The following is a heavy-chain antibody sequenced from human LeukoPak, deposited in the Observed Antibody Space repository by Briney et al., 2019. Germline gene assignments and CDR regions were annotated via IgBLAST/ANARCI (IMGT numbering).Heavy chain of an antibody. CDR3: AKDRGRRSYSSELY. V-gene: IGHV3-23*01. Sequence: GGSLRLSCAASGFTFSSYAMSWVRQPPGKGLEWVSAISGSGGSTYYADSVKGRFTISRDNSKNTLYLQMNSLRAEDTAVYYCAKDRGRRSYSSELYWGQGTLVTVSS. J-gene: IGHJ4*02. CDR2: ISGSGGST. CDR1: GFTFSSYA. D-gene: IGHD1-26*01.